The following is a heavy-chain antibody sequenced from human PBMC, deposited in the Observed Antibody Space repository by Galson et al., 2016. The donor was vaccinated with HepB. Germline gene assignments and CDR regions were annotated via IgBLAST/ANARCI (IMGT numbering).Heavy chain of an antibody. CDR1: GFIFTNYA. CDR2: ISTGGGGT. CDR3: ARRYGDYSYG. Sequence: SLRLSCAASGFIFTNYAMSWVRQALGKGLEWVSAISTGGGGTYYADSVKGRFTISRDNSKNTLYLQMNSLRAEDTAVYYCARRYGDYSYGWGQGTLVTVSS. V-gene: IGHV3-23*01. J-gene: IGHJ1*01. D-gene: IGHD4-17*01.